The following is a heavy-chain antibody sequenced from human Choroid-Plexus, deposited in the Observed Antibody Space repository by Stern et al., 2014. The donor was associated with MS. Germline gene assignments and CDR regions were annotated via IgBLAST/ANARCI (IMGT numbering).Heavy chain of an antibody. D-gene: IGHD2/OR15-2a*01. J-gene: IGHJ5*02. CDR1: GFTFGSCA. CDR2: VSYDGSNK. V-gene: IGHV3-30*18. Sequence: MHLVESGGGVVQPGRPLRLSCVASGFTFGSCAMHWVRQAPGKGLEWGAGVSYDGSNKYYADSVKGRFTISRDNSQNTLYMQMSSLRPEDTAVYYCAKDRQYLTYFFDHWGQGSLVTVSS. CDR3: AKDRQYLTYFFDH.